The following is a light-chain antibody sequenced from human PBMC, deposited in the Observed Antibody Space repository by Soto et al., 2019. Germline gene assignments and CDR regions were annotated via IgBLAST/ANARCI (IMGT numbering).Light chain of an antibody. CDR3: QQYGSSGT. V-gene: IGKV3-20*01. CDR2: GAS. CDR1: QSVSNNY. J-gene: IGKJ1*01. Sequence: EMVLTQSRATVCWARGERGSLCSRASQSVSNNYLAWYQQKPGQAPRLLIYGASNRATGIPDRFSGSGSGTNFTLTISRLEPEDFAVYYCQQYGSSGTFGQGTKVDIK.